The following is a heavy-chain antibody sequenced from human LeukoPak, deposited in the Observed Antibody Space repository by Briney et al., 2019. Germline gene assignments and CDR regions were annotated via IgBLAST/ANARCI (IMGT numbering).Heavy chain of an antibody. CDR3: AELGITMIGGV. V-gene: IGHV3-30*02. CDR1: GFTFSSYG. CDR2: IRYDGSTK. J-gene: IGHJ6*04. D-gene: IGHD3-10*02. Sequence: GGSLRLSCAASGFTFSSYGMHWVRQAPGKGLEWMTFIRYDGSTKYYADSVKGRFTVSRDNSRNMLYLQMNSLRPEDTAVYYCAELGITMIGGVWGKGTTVTISS.